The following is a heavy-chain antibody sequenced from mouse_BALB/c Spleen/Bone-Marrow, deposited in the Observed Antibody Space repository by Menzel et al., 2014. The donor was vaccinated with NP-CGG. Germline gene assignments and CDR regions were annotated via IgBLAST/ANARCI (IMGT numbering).Heavy chain of an antibody. CDR3: ARDREGNYSYWYLDV. J-gene: IGHJ1*01. D-gene: IGHD2-1*01. V-gene: IGHV7-3*02. Sequence: EVKLVESGGGLVQPGGSLRLSCAPSGFTLTDYYMSWVRQPPGKALEWLGFIRNKAKGYTTEYSASVKGRFTISRDNSQSILYLQMNTLRPEDSATYYCARDREGNYSYWYLDVWGAGTTVTVSS. CDR2: IRNKAKGYTT. CDR1: GFTLTDYY.